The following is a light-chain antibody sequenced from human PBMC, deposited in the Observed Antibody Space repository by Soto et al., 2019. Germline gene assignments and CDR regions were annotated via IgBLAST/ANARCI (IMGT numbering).Light chain of an antibody. Sequence: EIVLTQSPATLSLSPGERVTLSCRASQTVNSFLGWYQQKPGQAPRLLIYDTSNRATGIPARFSGSRSGADFTLTISSLELEDFAVYYCQQRSNWLLTFGGGTKVDIK. CDR3: QQRSNWLLT. J-gene: IGKJ4*01. V-gene: IGKV3-11*01. CDR1: QTVNSF. CDR2: DTS.